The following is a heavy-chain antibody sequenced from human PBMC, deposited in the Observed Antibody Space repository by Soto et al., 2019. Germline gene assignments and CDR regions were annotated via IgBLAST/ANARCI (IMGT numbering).Heavy chain of an antibody. D-gene: IGHD3-22*01. Sequence: GGSLRLSCAASGFTFSNYWMSWVRQAPGKGLEWVATIRQDGGGKYYVDSLKGRFTISRDNAKNSLYLQMNSLRAEDTAVYYCVKIYTYYYTSSYPPHYGMDVWGQGTTVTVSS. CDR2: IRQDGGGK. J-gene: IGHJ6*02. CDR3: VKIYTYYYTSSYPPHYGMDV. V-gene: IGHV3-7*01. CDR1: GFTFSNYW.